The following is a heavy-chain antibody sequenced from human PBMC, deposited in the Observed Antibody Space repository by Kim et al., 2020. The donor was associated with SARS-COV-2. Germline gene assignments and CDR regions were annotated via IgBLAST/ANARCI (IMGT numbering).Heavy chain of an antibody. D-gene: IGHD6-6*01. J-gene: IGHJ4*02. V-gene: IGHV1-69*04. CDR1: GGTFSSYA. CDR2: IIPILGIA. Sequence: SVKVSCKASGGTFSSYAISWVRQAPGQGLEWMGRIIPILGIANYAQKFQGRVTITADKSTSTAYMELSSLRSEDTAVYYCARDPGQLAPLGLGELRFYFDYWGQGTLVTVSS. CDR3: ARDPGQLAPLGLGELRFYFDY.